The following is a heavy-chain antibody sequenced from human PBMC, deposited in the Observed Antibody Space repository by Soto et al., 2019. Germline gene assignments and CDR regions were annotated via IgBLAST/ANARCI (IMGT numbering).Heavy chain of an antibody. Sequence: GGSLRLSCAASGFTFSSYAMSWVRQAPGKGLEWVSAISGSGGSTYYADSVRGRFTISRDNSKNTLYLQMNSLRAEDTAVYYCAKDRDIVLMVYAPFDPWGQGTLVTVSS. CDR2: ISGSGGST. CDR3: AKDRDIVLMVYAPFDP. D-gene: IGHD2-8*01. CDR1: GFTFSSYA. V-gene: IGHV3-23*01. J-gene: IGHJ5*02.